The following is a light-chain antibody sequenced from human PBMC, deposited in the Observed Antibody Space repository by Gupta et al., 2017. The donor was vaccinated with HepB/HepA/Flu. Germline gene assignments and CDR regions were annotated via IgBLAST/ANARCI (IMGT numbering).Light chain of an antibody. Sequence: QPVLTQSSSASASLGSSVTLTCTLSSGHSSYIIAWHQEQPGKAPRYLMKLEGSGNYNKGSGVPDRFSGSSSGADRYLTISNLQSEDEADYYCETWDSSTQVFGGGTKLTVL. CDR2: LEGSGNY. CDR3: ETWDSSTQV. CDR1: SGHSSYI. V-gene: IGLV4-60*03. J-gene: IGLJ2*01.